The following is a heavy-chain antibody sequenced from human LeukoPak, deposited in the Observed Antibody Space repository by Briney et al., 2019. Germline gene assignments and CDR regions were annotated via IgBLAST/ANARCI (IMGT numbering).Heavy chain of an antibody. D-gene: IGHD2-21*01. CDR2: LQFDGSNK. V-gene: IGHV3-30*02. CDR3: AKDRGSIVYVEHLDY. J-gene: IGHJ4*02. Sequence: GGSLRLSCAASGFTFSDYGMHWVRQAPGKGLEWVAFLQFDGSNKNYGDSVKGRFTISRDNSKHTLYLQMNNLRSEDTAVYYCAKDRGSIVYVEHLDYWGQGTLVSVSS. CDR1: GFTFSDYG.